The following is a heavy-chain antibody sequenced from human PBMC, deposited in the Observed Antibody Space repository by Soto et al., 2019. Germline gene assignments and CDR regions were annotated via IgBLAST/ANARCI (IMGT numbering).Heavy chain of an antibody. CDR2: ISSSSSTI. Sequence: GGSLRLSCAASGFTFSSYSMNWVRQAPGKGLEWVSYISSSSSTIYYADSVKGRFTISRDNAKNSLYLQMNSLRAEDTAVYYCAPLYSGYDWRLYYMDVWGKGTTVTVSS. CDR3: APLYSGYDWRLYYMDV. CDR1: GFTFSSYS. D-gene: IGHD5-12*01. V-gene: IGHV3-48*01. J-gene: IGHJ6*03.